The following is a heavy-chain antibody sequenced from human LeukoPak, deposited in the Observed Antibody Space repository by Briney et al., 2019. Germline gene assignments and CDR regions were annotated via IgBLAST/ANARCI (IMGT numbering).Heavy chain of an antibody. CDR2: INPNSGGT. V-gene: IGHV1-2*02. CDR3: ATLPRGHLFDS. D-gene: IGHD3-10*01. Sequence: ASVKVSCKASGYTFIAYYMHWVRQAPGQGLEWMGWINPNSGGTNYAQKFQGRVTMTRDTSISTAYMELSSLRSDDTAVYFCATLPRGHLFDSWGQGTLVTVSS. CDR1: GYTFIAYY. J-gene: IGHJ4*02.